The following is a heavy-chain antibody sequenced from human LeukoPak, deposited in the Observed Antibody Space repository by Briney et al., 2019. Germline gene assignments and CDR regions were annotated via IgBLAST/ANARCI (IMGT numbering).Heavy chain of an antibody. D-gene: IGHD1-14*01. Sequence: ASVKVSCKASGGTFSSYAISWVRQAPGQGLEWMGGIIPIFGTANYAQKFQGRVTITTDESTSTAYMELSSLRSEDTAVYYRASQSSRSGTEGFDCWGQGTLVTVSS. CDR1: GGTFSSYA. CDR2: IIPIFGTA. CDR3: ASQSSRSGTEGFDC. V-gene: IGHV1-69*05. J-gene: IGHJ4*02.